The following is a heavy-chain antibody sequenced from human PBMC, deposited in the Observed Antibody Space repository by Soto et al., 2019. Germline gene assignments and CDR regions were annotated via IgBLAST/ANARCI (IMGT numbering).Heavy chain of an antibody. Sequence: ASVKVSCKASGFTFTSSAVQWVRQARGQRLEWIGWIVVGSGNTNYAQKFQERVTITRDMSTSTAYRELSSLRSEDTAVYYCAAGDGYSYGPYYYYYYGMDVWGQGTTVTVSS. CDR1: GFTFTSSA. J-gene: IGHJ6*02. V-gene: IGHV1-58*01. D-gene: IGHD5-18*01. CDR2: IVVGSGNT. CDR3: AAGDGYSYGPYYYYYYGMDV.